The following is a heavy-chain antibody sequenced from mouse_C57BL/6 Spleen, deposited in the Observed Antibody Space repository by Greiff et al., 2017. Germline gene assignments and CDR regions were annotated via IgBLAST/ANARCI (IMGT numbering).Heavy chain of an antibody. V-gene: IGHV1-55*01. CDR2: IYPGSGST. CDR1: GYTFTSYW. J-gene: IGHJ2*01. CDR3: AFYYLDY. Sequence: VQLQQPGAELVKPGASVKMSCKASGYTFTSYWITWVKQRPGQGLEWIGDIYPGSGSTNYNEKFKSKATITADTSSNSAYLPLSSLTSEDTAIYYSAFYYLDYWGQGTTLTVSS.